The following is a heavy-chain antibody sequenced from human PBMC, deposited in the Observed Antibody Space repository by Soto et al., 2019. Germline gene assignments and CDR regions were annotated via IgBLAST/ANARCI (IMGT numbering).Heavy chain of an antibody. J-gene: IGHJ4*02. CDR1: GFTFSSYA. V-gene: IGHV3-30-3*01. Sequence: QVQLVESGGGVVQPGRSLRLSCAASGFTFSSYAMHWVRQAPGKGLEWVAVISYDGSNKYYADSVKGRFTISRDNSKNTLYLQMNSLRAEDTAVYYCARDYSSSWYGGYFDYWGQGTLVTVSS. D-gene: IGHD6-13*01. CDR2: ISYDGSNK. CDR3: ARDYSSSWYGGYFDY.